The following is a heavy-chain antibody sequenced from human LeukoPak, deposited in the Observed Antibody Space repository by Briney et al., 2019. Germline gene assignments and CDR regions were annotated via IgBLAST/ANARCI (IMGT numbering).Heavy chain of an antibody. V-gene: IGHV1-2*06. CDR3: ARDHSSSWYYYYYYGMDV. Sequence: ASVKVSCKASGYTFTGYYMHWVRQAPGQGLEWMGRINPNSGGTNYAQKFQGRVTMTRDTSISTAYMELSRLRSDDTAVYYCARDHSSSWYYYYYYGMDVWGQGTTVTVSS. J-gene: IGHJ6*02. CDR2: INPNSGGT. CDR1: GYTFTGYY. D-gene: IGHD6-13*01.